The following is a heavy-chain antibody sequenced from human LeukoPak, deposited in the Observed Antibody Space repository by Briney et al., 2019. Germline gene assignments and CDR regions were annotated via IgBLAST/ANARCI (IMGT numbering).Heavy chain of an antibody. V-gene: IGHV3-21*03. CDR1: GFTFSSYT. CDR2: IISSGSYI. CDR3: ARVGGYYYAYAFDI. Sequence: TGGSLRLSCAASGFTFSSYTINWVRQAPGKGLEWVSSIISSGSYIYYADSVKGRFTISRDNAKNSLYLQMNSLRAEDTAVYYCARVGGYYYAYAFDIWGQGTMVTVSS. D-gene: IGHD3-22*01. J-gene: IGHJ3*02.